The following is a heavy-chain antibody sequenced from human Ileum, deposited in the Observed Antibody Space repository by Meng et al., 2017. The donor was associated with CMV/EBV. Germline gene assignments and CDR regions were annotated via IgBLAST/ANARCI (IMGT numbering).Heavy chain of an antibody. Sequence: KVSCKASGYTFTRDAVYCVRQAPGQGLEWMGWINGGDGDTKYSQKFQDRVTITRDISANIVYLELSSLRFEDTAMYYCARGVVGTGNWGQGTLVTVSS. D-gene: IGHD1-1*01. V-gene: IGHV1-3*01. CDR3: ARGVVGTGN. CDR1: GYTFTRDA. J-gene: IGHJ1*01. CDR2: INGGDGDT.